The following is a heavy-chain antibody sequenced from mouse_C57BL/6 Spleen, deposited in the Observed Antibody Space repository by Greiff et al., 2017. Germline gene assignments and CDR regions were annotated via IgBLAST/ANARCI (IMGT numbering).Heavy chain of an antibody. Sequence: EVKLVESGGGLVKPGGSLKLSCAASGFTFSSYAMSWVRQTPEKRLEWVATISDGGSYTYYPDNVKGRFTISRDNAKKNLYLQMSHLKSEDTAMYDCAIGRTGSRYFDVWGTGTTVTVSS. CDR2: ISDGGSYT. CDR3: AIGRTGSRYFDV. D-gene: IGHD4-1*01. CDR1: GFTFSSYA. V-gene: IGHV5-4*03. J-gene: IGHJ1*03.